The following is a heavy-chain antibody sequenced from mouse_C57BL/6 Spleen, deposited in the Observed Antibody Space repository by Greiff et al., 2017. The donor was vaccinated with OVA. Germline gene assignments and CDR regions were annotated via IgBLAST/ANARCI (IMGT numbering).Heavy chain of an antibody. CDR3: ARALRSLSYAMDY. Sequence: QVQLQQSGAELVRPGASVKLSCKASGYTFTDYYINWVKQRPGQGLEWIARIYPGSGNTYYNEKFKGKATLTAEKSSSTAYMQLSSLTSEDSAVYFCARALRSLSYAMDYWGQGTSVTVSS. V-gene: IGHV1-76*01. CDR1: GYTFTDYY. J-gene: IGHJ4*01. D-gene: IGHD1-1*01. CDR2: IYPGSGNT.